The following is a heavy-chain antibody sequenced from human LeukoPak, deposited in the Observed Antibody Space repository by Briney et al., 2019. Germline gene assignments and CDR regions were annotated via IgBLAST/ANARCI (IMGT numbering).Heavy chain of an antibody. Sequence: GGSLRLSCAASGFTFSSYGMSWVRQAPGKGLEWVSAISGSGGSTYYADSVKGQFTISRDNSKSTLYLQMNSLRAEDTAVYYCAKAGIYDYVWGSYLVDWGQGTLVTVSS. CDR1: GFTFSSYG. V-gene: IGHV3-23*01. CDR2: ISGSGGST. J-gene: IGHJ4*02. D-gene: IGHD3-16*01. CDR3: AKAGIYDYVWGSYLVD.